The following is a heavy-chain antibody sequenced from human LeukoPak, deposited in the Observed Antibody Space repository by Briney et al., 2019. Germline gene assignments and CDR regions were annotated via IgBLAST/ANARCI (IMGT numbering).Heavy chain of an antibody. CDR2: IIPIFGTA. CDR3: ARSPQSRGYSYGYFLGDYFDY. V-gene: IGHV1-69*13. CDR1: GGTFSSYA. J-gene: IGHJ4*02. D-gene: IGHD5-18*01. Sequence: SVKVSCKASGGTFSSYAISWVRQAPGQGLEWMGGIIPIFGTANYAQKFQGRVTITADESTSTAYMELSSLRSEDTAVYYCARSPQSRGYSYGYFLGDYFDYWGQGTLVTVSS.